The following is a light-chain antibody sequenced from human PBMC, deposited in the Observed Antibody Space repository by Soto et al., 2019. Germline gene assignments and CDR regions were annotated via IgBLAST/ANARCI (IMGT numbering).Light chain of an antibody. J-gene: IGKJ2*01. Sequence: MQMTQSPSSLSASVGDRVTITCRPSQPIDNYLNWYQHKPGKAPKRLIYGASTLQSGVSSRFTGSAAGTDFTLTIDNLQAEDFATYYCQQTYTIPFAFGQGTKLEI. CDR2: GAS. CDR1: QPIDNY. V-gene: IGKV1-39*01. CDR3: QQTYTIPFA.